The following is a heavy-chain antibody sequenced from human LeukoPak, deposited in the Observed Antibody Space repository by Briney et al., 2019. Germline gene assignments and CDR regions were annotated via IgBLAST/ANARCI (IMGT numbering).Heavy chain of an antibody. J-gene: IGHJ4*02. CDR3: AGSGGLANQGAVFDY. CDR1: GDSVTNHY. Sequence: SETLSLTCIVSGDSVTNHYWSLIRQPPGKGLEWIGYIYYSGSINYNPSLKSRVTISVDTSRNQFSMKLNSVAAADTAVYYCAGSGGLANQGAVFDYWGQGTLVTVSS. CDR2: IYYSGSI. D-gene: IGHD3-10*01. V-gene: IGHV4-59*02.